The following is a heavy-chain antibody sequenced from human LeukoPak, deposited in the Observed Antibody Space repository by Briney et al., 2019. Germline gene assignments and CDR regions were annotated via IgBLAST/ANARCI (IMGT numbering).Heavy chain of an antibody. CDR1: GGSISSYY. CDR2: IYTSGST. D-gene: IGHD4-11*01. CDR3: ARDRFSSVYYYYYMDV. J-gene: IGHJ6*03. Sequence: SETLSLTCTVSGGSISSYYWSWIRQPAGKGLEWIGRIYTSGSTNYNPSLKSRVTMSVDTSKNQFSLKLSSVTAADTAVYYCARDRFSSVYYYYYMDVWGKGTTVTVSS. V-gene: IGHV4-4*07.